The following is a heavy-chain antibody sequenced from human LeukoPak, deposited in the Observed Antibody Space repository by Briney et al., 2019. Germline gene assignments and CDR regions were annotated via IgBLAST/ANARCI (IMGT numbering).Heavy chain of an antibody. V-gene: IGHV4-39*07. J-gene: IGHJ6*03. CDR1: GGSISSSSYY. CDR3: ARGRIQLWSNYYMDV. Sequence: SETLSLTCTVSGGSISSSSYYWGWIRQPPGKGLEWIGSIYYSGSTYYNPSLKSRVTISVDTSKNQFSLKLSSVTAADTAVYYCARGRIQLWSNYYMDVWGKGTTVTVSS. CDR2: IYYSGST. D-gene: IGHD5-18*01.